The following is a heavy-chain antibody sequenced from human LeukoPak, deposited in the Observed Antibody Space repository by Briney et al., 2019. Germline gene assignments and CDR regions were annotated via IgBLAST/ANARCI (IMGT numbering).Heavy chain of an antibody. Sequence: KPGGSLRLSCAASGFTFSDYYMSWIRQAPGKGLEWVSYISSSGSTIYYADSVKGRFTISRDNAKNSLYLQMNSLRAEDTAVYYCARDFLGPGYASILRYFDWLPGYFDYWGQGTLVTVSS. J-gene: IGHJ4*02. D-gene: IGHD3-9*01. CDR1: GFTFSDYY. CDR2: ISSSGSTI. CDR3: ARDFLGPGYASILRYFDWLPGYFDY. V-gene: IGHV3-11*04.